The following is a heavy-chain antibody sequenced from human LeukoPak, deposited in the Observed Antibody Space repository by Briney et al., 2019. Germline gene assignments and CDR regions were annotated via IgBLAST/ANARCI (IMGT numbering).Heavy chain of an antibody. CDR1: GFTFNNYA. Sequence: GGSLRLSCAASGFTFNNYAVNWVRQAPGKGLEGFSSMSGGGETTYYADSAKGRFTISRDNSQNTLYLQMNSLISEDTAVYYCARDYADYVGYFFFDYWGQGTLVTVSS. CDR2: MSGGGETT. J-gene: IGHJ4*02. CDR3: ARDYADYVGYFFFDY. V-gene: IGHV3-23*01. D-gene: IGHD4-17*01.